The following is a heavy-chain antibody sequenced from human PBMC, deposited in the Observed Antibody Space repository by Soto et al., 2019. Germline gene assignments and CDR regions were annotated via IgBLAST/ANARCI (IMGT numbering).Heavy chain of an antibody. V-gene: IGHV4-4*02. J-gene: IGHJ4*02. CDR3: ARSSVYASGRPLDY. Sequence: SEALSLTCAVSGGSISSSNWWSWVRQPPGKGLEWIGESSHSGSTIYNPSLKSRVTISVDKSKNQFSLKLSSVTAADTAVYYCARSSVYASGRPLDYWGQGTQVTVSS. CDR2: SSHSGST. CDR1: GGSISSSNW. D-gene: IGHD3-10*01.